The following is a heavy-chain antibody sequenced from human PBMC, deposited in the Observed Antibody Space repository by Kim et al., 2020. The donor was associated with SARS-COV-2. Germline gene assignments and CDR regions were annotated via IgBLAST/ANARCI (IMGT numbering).Heavy chain of an antibody. CDR3: VRGSRFIDY. D-gene: IGHD3-16*01. Sequence: GGSLRLSCASSGFTFSDHAVSWVRQTPEKGLEWVSTILSSGSTVYYADSVKGRFTISRDNSKNTAFLQMNGLRIEDTALYYCVRGSRFIDYWGRGTLVTVSS. CDR1: GFTFSDHA. J-gene: IGHJ4*02. CDR2: ILSSGSTV. V-gene: IGHV3-23*01.